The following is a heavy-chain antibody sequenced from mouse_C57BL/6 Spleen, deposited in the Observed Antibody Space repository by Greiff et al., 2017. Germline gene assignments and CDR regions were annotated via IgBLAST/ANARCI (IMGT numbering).Heavy chain of an antibody. CDR3: ARRDGNYWFAY. CDR2: IYPGSGNT. D-gene: IGHD2-1*01. CDR1: GYSFTSYY. J-gene: IGHJ3*01. Sequence: QVQLQQSGPELVKPGASVKISCKASGYSFTSYYIHWVKQRPGQGLEWIGWIYPGSGNTKYKEKFKGKATLTADTSSSTAYMQLSRLTSEDSAVYYCARRDGNYWFAYWGQGTLVTVSA. V-gene: IGHV1-66*01.